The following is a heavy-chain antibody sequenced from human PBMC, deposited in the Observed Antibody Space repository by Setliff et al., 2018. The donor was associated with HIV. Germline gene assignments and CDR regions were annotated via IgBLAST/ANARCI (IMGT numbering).Heavy chain of an antibody. V-gene: IGHV4-4*09. CDR1: GDSISTDY. J-gene: IGHJ4*02. CDR2: IYTTGST. CDR3: ARDRCDYYNLPGYFDH. Sequence: SETLSLTCTVSGDSISTDYWSWVRQPPGKGLEWIGYIYTTGSTYYNPSLKSRVTISVDTSRNQFSLKLSSVTAADTAVYYCARDRCDYYNLPGYFDHWGQGTPVTVSS. D-gene: IGHD3-3*01.